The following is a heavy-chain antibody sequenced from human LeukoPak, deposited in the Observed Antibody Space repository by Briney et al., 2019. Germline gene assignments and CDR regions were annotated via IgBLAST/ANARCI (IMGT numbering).Heavy chain of an antibody. D-gene: IGHD3-10*01. CDR1: GGSIRSSSYY. CDR2: IHYSGST. CDR3: ARKLVMGRGVMILKKPCWFAP. Sequence: SETLSLTCTVSGGSIRSSSYYWGWIRQPPGKGLEWIGSIHYSGSTYYNPSLKSRVTISVETSKNQFSLKLSSVTAADTAVYYCARKLVMGRGVMILKKPCWFAPWGQGTLVTVSS. J-gene: IGHJ5*02. V-gene: IGHV4-39*01.